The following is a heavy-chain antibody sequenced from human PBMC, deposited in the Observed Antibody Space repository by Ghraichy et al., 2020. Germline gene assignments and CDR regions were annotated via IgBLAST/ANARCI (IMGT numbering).Heavy chain of an antibody. CDR3: ARGDSKYYDFWSGYSHRGHHYFDY. V-gene: IGHV4-34*01. D-gene: IGHD3-3*01. J-gene: IGHJ4*02. Sequence: SETLSLTCAVYGGSFSGYYWSWIRQPPGKGLEWIGEINHSGSTNYNPSLKSRVTISVDTSKNQFSLKLSSVTAADTAVYYCARGDSKYYDFWSGYSHRGHHYFDYWGQGTLVTVSS. CDR2: INHSGST. CDR1: GGSFSGYY.